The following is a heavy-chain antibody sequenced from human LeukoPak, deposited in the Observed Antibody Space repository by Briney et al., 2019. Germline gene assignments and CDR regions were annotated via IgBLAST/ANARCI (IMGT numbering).Heavy chain of an antibody. J-gene: IGHJ4*02. V-gene: IGHV3-48*01. Sequence: PGGSLRLSCAASGFTFSSYTMNWVRQAPGKGLEWVSYISSSGSTIYYADSVKGRFTISRDNAKNSLYMQMNSLRAEDTAVYYCARGSIFGVVIRGGGVYFDYWGQGTLVTVSS. CDR2: ISSSGSTI. CDR3: ARGSIFGVVIRGGGVYFDY. CDR1: GFTFSSYT. D-gene: IGHD3-3*01.